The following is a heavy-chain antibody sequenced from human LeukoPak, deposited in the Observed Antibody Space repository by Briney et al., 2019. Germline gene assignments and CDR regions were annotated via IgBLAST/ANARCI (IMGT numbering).Heavy chain of an antibody. D-gene: IGHD6-13*01. CDR2: IKPDGSEK. CDR1: GFTFSSYA. Sequence: GGSLRLSCAASGFTFSSYAMHWVRQAPGKGLEWVANIKPDGSEKYYVDSVRGRFTISRDNAKNSLYLQMNSLRAEDTAVYYCAMVAAAGTIEFDYWGQGTLVTVSS. V-gene: IGHV3-7*01. CDR3: AMVAAAGTIEFDY. J-gene: IGHJ4*02.